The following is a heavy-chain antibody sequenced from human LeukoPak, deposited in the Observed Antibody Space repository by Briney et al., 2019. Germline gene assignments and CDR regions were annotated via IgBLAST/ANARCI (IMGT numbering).Heavy chain of an antibody. J-gene: IGHJ5*02. CDR3: ARDTLDNYDFWSGLLRRNWFGP. V-gene: IGHV4-39*07. Sequence: SETLSLTCTVSGGSISSSSYYWGWIRQPPGKGLEWIGSIYYSGSTYYNPSLKSRVTISVDTSKNQFSLKLSSVTAADTAVYYCARDTLDNYDFWSGLLRRNWFGPWGQGTLVTVSS. CDR1: GGSISSSSYY. D-gene: IGHD3-3*01. CDR2: IYYSGST.